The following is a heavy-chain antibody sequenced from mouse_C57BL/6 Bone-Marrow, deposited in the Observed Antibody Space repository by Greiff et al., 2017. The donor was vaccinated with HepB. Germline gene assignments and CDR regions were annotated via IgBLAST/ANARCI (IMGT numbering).Heavy chain of an antibody. CDR2: IHPNSGST. CDR3: ARRQLRPHYFDY. V-gene: IGHV1-64*01. J-gene: IGHJ2*01. CDR1: GYTFTSYW. D-gene: IGHD3-2*02. Sequence: VQLQQPGAELVKPGASVKLSCKASGYTFTSYWMHWVKQRPGQGLEWIGMIHPNSGSTNYNEKFKSKATLTVDKSSSTAYMQLSSLTSEDSAVYYCARRQLRPHYFDYWGQGTTLTVSS.